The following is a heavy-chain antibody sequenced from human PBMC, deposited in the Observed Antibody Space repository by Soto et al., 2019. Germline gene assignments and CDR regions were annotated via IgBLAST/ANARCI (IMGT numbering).Heavy chain of an antibody. CDR3: ATDGPYYDFWSGYYTVRGFDP. J-gene: IGHJ5*02. D-gene: IGHD3-3*01. CDR1: GYTLTELS. Sequence: ASVQVSCTVSGYTLTELSMHWVRQAPGKGREWMGGFDPEDGETIYAQKFQGRVTMTEDTSTDTAYMELSSLRSEDTAVYYCATDGPYYDFWSGYYTVRGFDPWGQGTLVTVSS. CDR2: FDPEDGET. V-gene: IGHV1-24*01.